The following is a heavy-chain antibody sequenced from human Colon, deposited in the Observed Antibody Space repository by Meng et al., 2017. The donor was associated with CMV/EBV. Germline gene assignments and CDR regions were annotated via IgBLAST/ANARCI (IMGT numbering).Heavy chain of an antibody. CDR2: ISYAGSTK. J-gene: IGHJ4*02. CDR1: VFTSSHSA. Sequence: SVFTSSHSAMHWVLQAPGKGLQWVAVISYAGSTKHSAESVKGRFTISRDNSKNTLYLEMNSLRVEDTAVFYCVRDVSGSPDYYFDYWGQGTLVTVSS. CDR3: VRDVSGSPDYYFDY. V-gene: IGHV3-30-3*01. D-gene: IGHD6-19*01.